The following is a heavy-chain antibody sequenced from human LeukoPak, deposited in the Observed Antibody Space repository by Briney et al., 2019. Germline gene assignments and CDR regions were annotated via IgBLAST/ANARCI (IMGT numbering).Heavy chain of an antibody. D-gene: IGHD3-22*01. Sequence: GASVKVSCKVSGYTITELSMHWVRQAPGKGLEWMGGFDPEDGETIYAQKFQGRVTMTEDTSTDTAYMELSSLRSEDTAVYYCATGASSGYMPTFDYWGQGTLVTVSS. V-gene: IGHV1-24*01. CDR1: GYTITELS. J-gene: IGHJ4*02. CDR3: ATGASSGYMPTFDY. CDR2: FDPEDGET.